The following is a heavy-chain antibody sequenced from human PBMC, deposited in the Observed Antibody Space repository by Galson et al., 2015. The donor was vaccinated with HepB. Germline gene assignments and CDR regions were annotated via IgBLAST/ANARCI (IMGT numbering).Heavy chain of an antibody. D-gene: IGHD6-13*01. V-gene: IGHV3-30*04. Sequence: SLRLSCAASGFTFSSYAMHWVRQAPGKGLEWVAVISYDGSNKYYADSVKGRFTISRDNSKNTLYLQMNSLRAEDTAVYYCARAGIAAAGTGYDYWGQGTLVTVSS. CDR2: ISYDGSNK. CDR1: GFTFSSYA. CDR3: ARAGIAAAGTGYDY. J-gene: IGHJ4*02.